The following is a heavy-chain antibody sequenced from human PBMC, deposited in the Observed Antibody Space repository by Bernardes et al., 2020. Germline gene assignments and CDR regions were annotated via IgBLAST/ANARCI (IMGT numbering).Heavy chain of an antibody. J-gene: IGHJ4*02. CDR2: IRGSGCST. V-gene: IGHV3-23*01. Sequence: GGSLRLSCAASGFTFSSYAMSWVRQAPGKGLEWVSAIRGSGCSTYYADSVKGRFTITRDNAKNTLYLQMHSLSAEDTAVYYCAKDRGYCSGGSCYAFDYWGQGTLVTVSS. CDR3: AKDRGYCSGGSCYAFDY. D-gene: IGHD2-15*01. CDR1: GFTFSSYA.